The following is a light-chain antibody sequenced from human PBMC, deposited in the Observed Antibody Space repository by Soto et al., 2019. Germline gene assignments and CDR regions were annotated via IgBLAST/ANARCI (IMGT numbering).Light chain of an antibody. J-gene: IGLJ3*02. Sequence: QSALTQPASVSGSPGQSITISCTGTSSDVGSYNLVSWYEQHPGKAPKLMIYEVRKRPSGVSNRFSGSKSDNTASLTISGLQAEDEADYYCCSYAGSSTWVFGGGTKVTVL. CDR2: EVR. V-gene: IGLV2-23*02. CDR1: SSDVGSYNL. CDR3: CSYAGSSTWV.